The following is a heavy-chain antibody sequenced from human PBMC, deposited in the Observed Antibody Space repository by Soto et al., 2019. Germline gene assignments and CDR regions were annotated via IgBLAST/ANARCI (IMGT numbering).Heavy chain of an antibody. CDR1: GGSISSGGYY. V-gene: IGHV4-31*03. Sequence: QVQLQESGPGLVKPSQTLSLTCTVSGGSISSGGYYWSWIRQHPGKGLEWIGYIYYSGSTYYNQSLKSRVTISVDTSKNQFSLKLSSVTAADTAVYYCARGGGYDFWSGYTRNNWFDPWGQGTLVTVSS. CDR3: ARGGGYDFWSGYTRNNWFDP. J-gene: IGHJ5*02. D-gene: IGHD3-3*01. CDR2: IYYSGST.